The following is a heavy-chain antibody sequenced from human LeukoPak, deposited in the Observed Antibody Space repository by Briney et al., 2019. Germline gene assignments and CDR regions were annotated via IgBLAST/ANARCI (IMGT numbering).Heavy chain of an antibody. V-gene: IGHV1-3*01. Sequence: ASVKVSCKASGYTFTSYAMHWVRQAPGQRLEWMGWINAGNGNTKYSQKFQGGVTITRDTSASTAYMELSSLRSEDTAVYYCARTTTVVTPDGAYFDYWGQGTLVTVSS. CDR1: GYTFTSYA. J-gene: IGHJ4*02. D-gene: IGHD4-23*01. CDR3: ARTTTVVTPDGAYFDY. CDR2: INAGNGNT.